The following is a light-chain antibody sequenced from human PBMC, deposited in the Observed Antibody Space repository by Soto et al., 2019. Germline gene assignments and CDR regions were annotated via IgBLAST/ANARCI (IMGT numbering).Light chain of an antibody. V-gene: IGLV2-14*03. CDR2: DVT. Sequence: QSALTQPASVSGYPGQSITISCTGTSRDVGAYNYVSWYQQYPGKAPKLMIYDVTSRPSGVSNRFSGSKSGNAASLTISGLQAEDEADYYCCSYTSSSSLVFGTGTKVTVL. CDR3: CSYTSSSSLV. CDR1: SRDVGAYNY. J-gene: IGLJ1*01.